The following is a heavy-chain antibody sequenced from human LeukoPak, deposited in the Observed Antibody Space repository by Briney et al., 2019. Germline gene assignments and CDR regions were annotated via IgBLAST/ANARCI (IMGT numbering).Heavy chain of an antibody. J-gene: IGHJ1*01. CDR1: GFTFSSYW. D-gene: IGHD5-18*01. CDR2: IKQDGSEK. V-gene: IGHV3-7*01. CDR3: ARAGGYSRALQY. Sequence: GGSLRLSCAASGFTFSSYWMTWVRQAPGKGLGCVATIKQDGSEKYYVDSVKGRFTISRDNAKNSLYLQMNSLRAEDTAVYYCARAGGYSRALQYWGQGTPVTVSS.